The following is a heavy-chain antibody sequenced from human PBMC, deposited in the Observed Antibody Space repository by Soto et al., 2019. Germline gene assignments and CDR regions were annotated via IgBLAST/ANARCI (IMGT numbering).Heavy chain of an antibody. CDR2: ISGSGGST. D-gene: IGHD6-19*01. J-gene: IGHJ4*02. CDR1: GFTFSGYA. CDR3: ASSIAVAAYYFDY. V-gene: IGHV3-23*01. Sequence: GGSLRLSCAASGFTFSGYAMSWVRQAPGKGLEWVSAISGSGGSTYYADSVKGRFTISRDNSKNTLYLQMNSLRAEDTAVYYCASSIAVAAYYFDYWGQGTLVTVSS.